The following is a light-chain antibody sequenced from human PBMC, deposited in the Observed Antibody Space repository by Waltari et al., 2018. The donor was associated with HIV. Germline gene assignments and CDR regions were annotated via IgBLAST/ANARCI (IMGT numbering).Light chain of an antibody. J-gene: IGLJ3*02. CDR3: QSTDHDGTWV. CDR1: ALPNTH. Sequence: SYELTQTPSVSVSPGQTATISCSTGALPNTHSSWYGQKPGQAPVLIIYKDIERPSGIPERISGSRSRTGVTLTIRDVQAEDEGDYYCQSTDHDGTWVFGGGTKLTV. CDR2: KDI. V-gene: IGLV3-25*03.